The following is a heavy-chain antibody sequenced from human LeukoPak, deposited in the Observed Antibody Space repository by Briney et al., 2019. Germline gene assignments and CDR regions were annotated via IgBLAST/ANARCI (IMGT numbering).Heavy chain of an antibody. CDR3: AKDPRDGYNFDS. D-gene: IGHD5-24*01. CDR1: GFTFSSYA. Sequence: GGSLRLSCAASGFTFSSYAMSWVRQAPGKGLEWVSTITGSGDRTYYADSVKGRFTIFRDNSKNTLYLQMNSLRAEDTAVYYWAKDPRDGYNFDSWGRGTLVTVS. CDR2: ITGSGDRT. J-gene: IGHJ4*02. V-gene: IGHV3-23*01.